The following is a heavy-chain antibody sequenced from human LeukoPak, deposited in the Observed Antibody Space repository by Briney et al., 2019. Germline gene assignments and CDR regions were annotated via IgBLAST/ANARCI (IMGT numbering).Heavy chain of an antibody. D-gene: IGHD3-22*01. CDR3: ARGDLQYYYDSSGYQSGY. V-gene: IGHV3-74*01. CDR1: GFTFSSYW. Sequence: GGSLRLSCAASGFTFSSYWMHWVRQAPGKGLVWVSRINSDGSSTSYADSVKGRFTISRDNAKNTLYLQMNSLRAEDTAVYYCARGDLQYYYDSSGYQSGYWGQGTLVTVSS. J-gene: IGHJ4*02. CDR2: INSDGSST.